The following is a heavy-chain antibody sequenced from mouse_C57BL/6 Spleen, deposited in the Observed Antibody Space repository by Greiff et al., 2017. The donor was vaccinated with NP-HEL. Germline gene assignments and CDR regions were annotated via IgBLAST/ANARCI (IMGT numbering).Heavy chain of an antibody. CDR3: ERRRNYYGSSPYAMDY. CDR2: ILPGSGST. Sequence: VKLQESGAELMKPGASVKLSCKATGYTFTGYWIEWVKQRPGHGLEWIGEILPGSGSTNYNEKFKGKATFTADPSSNTAYMQLSSLTTEDSAIYYCERRRNYYGSSPYAMDYWGQGTSVTVSS. V-gene: IGHV1-9*01. CDR1: GYTFTGYW. D-gene: IGHD1-1*01. J-gene: IGHJ4*01.